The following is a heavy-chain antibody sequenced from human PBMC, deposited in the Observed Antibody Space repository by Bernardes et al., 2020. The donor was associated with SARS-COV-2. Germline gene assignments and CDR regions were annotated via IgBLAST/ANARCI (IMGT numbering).Heavy chain of an antibody. CDR3: ARDGGYYDSSGYYWEYFDY. Sequence: TLSLTCTVSGGSISSYYWSWIRQPPGKGLEWIGYIYYSGSTNYNPSLKSRVTISVDTSKNQFSLKLSSVTAADTAVYYCARDGGYYDSSGYYWEYFDYWGQGTLVTVSS. CDR1: GGSISSYY. V-gene: IGHV4-59*01. D-gene: IGHD3-22*01. J-gene: IGHJ4*02. CDR2: IYYSGST.